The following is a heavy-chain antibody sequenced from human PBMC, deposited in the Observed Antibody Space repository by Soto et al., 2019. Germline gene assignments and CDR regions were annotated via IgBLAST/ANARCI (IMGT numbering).Heavy chain of an antibody. CDR1: GGTFSSYA. D-gene: IGHD4-4*01. CDR2: IIPIFGTA. CDR3: TRGTGSNYDYYYGMDV. Sequence: QVQLVQSGAEVKKPGSSVKVSCKASGGTFSSYAISWVRQAPGQGLEWMGGIIPIFGTANYAQKFQGRVTITADKSTSTAYMELSSLRSEDTAVYYCTRGTGSNYDYYYGMDVWGQGTTVTVSS. V-gene: IGHV1-69*06. J-gene: IGHJ6*02.